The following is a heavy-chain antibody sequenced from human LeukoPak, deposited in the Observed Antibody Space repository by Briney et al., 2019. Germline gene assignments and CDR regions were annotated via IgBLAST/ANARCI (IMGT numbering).Heavy chain of an antibody. Sequence: AASVKVSCKASGGTFSSYAISSVRQAPGQGLEWMGRIIPILGIANYAQKFQGRVTITADKSTSTAYMELSSLRSEDTAVYYCAKASHDYSISPTYYYYYGMDVWGQGTTVTVSS. CDR1: GGTFSSYA. CDR2: IIPILGIA. D-gene: IGHD4-11*01. V-gene: IGHV1-69*04. J-gene: IGHJ6*02. CDR3: AKASHDYSISPTYYYYYGMDV.